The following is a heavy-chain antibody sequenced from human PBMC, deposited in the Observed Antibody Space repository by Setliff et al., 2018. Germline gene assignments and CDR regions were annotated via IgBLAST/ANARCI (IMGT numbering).Heavy chain of an antibody. CDR2: MYHSGSV. V-gene: IGHV4-38-2*01. J-gene: IGHJ6*02. CDR3: ARGSTRRYYGMDV. D-gene: IGHD1-1*01. CDR1: GYSISSGYY. Sequence: PSETLSLTCAVSGYSISSGYYWGWIRQPPGKGLEWIGNMYHSGSVYYNPSLKSRVTISVDTSKNQFSLKLSSVTAADTAVYYCARGSTRRYYGMDVWGQGTTVTVSS.